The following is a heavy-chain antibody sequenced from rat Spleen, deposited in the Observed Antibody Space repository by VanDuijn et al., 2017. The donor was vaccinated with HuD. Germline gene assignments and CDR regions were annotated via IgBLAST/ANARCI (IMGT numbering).Heavy chain of an antibody. CDR3: AKDTGPFDY. J-gene: IGHJ2*01. Sequence: EVQLVESGGGLVQPGRSLKLSCAASGFTFSDYYMAWVRQAPKQGLEWVASISYDGGSTYYRDSVKGRFTISRDNAKSTLYLQMESLRSEDTATYYCAKDTGPFDYWGQGVMVTVSS. V-gene: IGHV5-20*01. CDR1: GFTFSDYY. D-gene: IGHD4-1*01. CDR2: ISYDGGST.